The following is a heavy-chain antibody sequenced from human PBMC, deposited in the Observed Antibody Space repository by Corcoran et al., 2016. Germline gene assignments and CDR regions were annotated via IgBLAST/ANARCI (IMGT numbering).Heavy chain of an antibody. CDR1: GGTFSSYA. CDR2: IIPIFGTA. CDR3: ASFGGYDQYNYYYYYGMDV. Sequence: QVQLVQSGAEVKKPGSSVNVSCKASGGTFSSYAISWVRQAPGQGLEWMGGIIPIFGTANYAQKFQGRVTITADESTSTAYMELSSLRSEDTAVYYCASFGGYDQYNYYYYYGMDVWGQGTTVTVSS. J-gene: IGHJ6*02. V-gene: IGHV1-69*01. D-gene: IGHD5-12*01.